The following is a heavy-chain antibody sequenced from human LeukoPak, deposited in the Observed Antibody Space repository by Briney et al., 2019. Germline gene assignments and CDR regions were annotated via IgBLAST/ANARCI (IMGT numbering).Heavy chain of an antibody. CDR2: IYYGGST. Sequence: SETLSLTCTVSGGSISSYYWSWIRQPPGKGLEWIGYIYYGGSTNYNPSLKSRVAISVDTSKNQFSLKLSSVTAADTAVYYCARGVRTGTTSEDWFDPWGQGTLVTVSS. J-gene: IGHJ5*02. V-gene: IGHV4-59*01. D-gene: IGHD1-7*01. CDR1: GGSISSYY. CDR3: ARGVRTGTTSEDWFDP.